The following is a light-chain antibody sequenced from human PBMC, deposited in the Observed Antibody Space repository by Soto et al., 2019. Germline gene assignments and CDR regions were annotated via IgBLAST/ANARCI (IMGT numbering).Light chain of an antibody. CDR2: DVG. CDR1: SSDIGGYNF. CDR3: NSDTTVSTHV. V-gene: IGLV2-14*01. Sequence: QSALTQPASVSGSPGQSITIACTGTSSDIGGYNFVTWYQQHPGKAPKLLIYDVGKRPSGVSNRFSGSKSGNTSALTISGIQAEVAANYYSNSDTTVSTHVFGTGTKLTVL. J-gene: IGLJ1*01.